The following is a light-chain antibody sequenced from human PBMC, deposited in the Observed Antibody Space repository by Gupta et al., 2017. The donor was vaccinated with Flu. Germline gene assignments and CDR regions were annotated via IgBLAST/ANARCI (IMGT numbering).Light chain of an antibody. CDR2: KDS. CDR3: QSADSSGNP. CDR1: ALPKQY. V-gene: IGLV3-25*02. Sequence: SYELTQPPSVSVSPGQTARITCSGDALPKQYAYWYQQKPGQAPVLVIYKDSERPSGIPERFSGSSSGTTVTLTISGVQAEDEADYYCQSADSSGNPFGGGTKLTVL. J-gene: IGLJ3*02.